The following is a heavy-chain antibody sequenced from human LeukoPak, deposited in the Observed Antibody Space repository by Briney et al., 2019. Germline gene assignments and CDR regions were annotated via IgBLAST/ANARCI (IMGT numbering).Heavy chain of an antibody. V-gene: IGHV3-30*18. J-gene: IGHJ3*02. CDR2: ISYDGSNK. CDR1: GFTFSSYS. CDR3: AKRLINSRAFDI. Sequence: SGGSLRLSCAASGFTFSSYSMNWVRQAPGKGLEWVAIISYDGSNKYYADSVKGRFTISRDNSKNTLYLQMNSLRAEDTAVYYCAKRLINSRAFDIWGQGTMVSVSS. D-gene: IGHD2/OR15-2a*01.